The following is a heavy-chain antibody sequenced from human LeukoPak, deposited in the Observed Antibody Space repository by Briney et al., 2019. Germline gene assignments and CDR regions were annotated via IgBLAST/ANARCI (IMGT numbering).Heavy chain of an antibody. V-gene: IGHV4-34*01. CDR1: GGSFSGYY. D-gene: IGHD3-22*01. Sequence: SETLSLTCAVYGGSFSGYYWSWIRQPPGKGLEWIGEINHSGSTNYNPSLKSRVTISVDTSKNQFSLKLSSVTAADTAVYYCARGRDYYDSSGYYQLFDYWGQGTLVTVSS. CDR2: INHSGST. J-gene: IGHJ4*02. CDR3: ARGRDYYDSSGYYQLFDY.